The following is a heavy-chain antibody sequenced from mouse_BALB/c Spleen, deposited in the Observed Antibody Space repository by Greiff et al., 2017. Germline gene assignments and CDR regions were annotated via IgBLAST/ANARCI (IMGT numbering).Heavy chain of an antibody. CDR1: GFAFSSYD. D-gene: IGHD2-14*01. V-gene: IGHV5-12-1*01. CDR2: ISSGGGST. J-gene: IGHJ2*01. CDR3: ARYWAYYRYDVGY. Sequence: EVKLVESGGGLVKPGGSLKLSCAASGFAFSSYDMSWVRQTPEKRLEWVAYISSGGGSTYYPDTVKGRFTISRDNAKNTLYLQISSLKSEDTAMYSAARYWAYYRYDVGYWGQGTTVTVSS.